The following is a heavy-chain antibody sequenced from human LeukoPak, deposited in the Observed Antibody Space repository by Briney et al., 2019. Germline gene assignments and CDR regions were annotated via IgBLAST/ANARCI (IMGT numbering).Heavy chain of an antibody. CDR1: RLTFNTYG. CDR3: TNHYWAFEF. V-gene: IGHV3-23*01. CDR2: ISGTATGYMT. J-gene: IGHJ4*02. Sequence: GGTLRLSCAASRLTFNTYGLSCARHSPRKGLEVVSAISGTATGYMTNYADCVKGQYTSSRDNDKHPLDQQMNILRVEHIAVYYCTNHYWAFEFWGQGTLVTVSS. D-gene: IGHD2-8*02.